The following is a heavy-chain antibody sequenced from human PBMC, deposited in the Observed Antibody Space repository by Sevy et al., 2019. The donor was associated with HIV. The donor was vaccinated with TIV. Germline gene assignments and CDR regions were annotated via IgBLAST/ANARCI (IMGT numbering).Heavy chain of an antibody. D-gene: IGHD2-15*01. J-gene: IGHJ6*02. V-gene: IGHV3-23*01. CDR1: GFTFSTYA. CDR3: AKGYCDGGSCPRDYYYYGTDV. Sequence: GGSLRLSCSASGFTFSTYAMNWVRQAPGKGLEWVSSISRTGRSTYSADSVEGRFTISRDNFKNTLYLQLSSLRVDDTAVYYCAKGYCDGGSCPRDYYYYGTDVWGQGTTVTVSS. CDR2: ISRTGRST.